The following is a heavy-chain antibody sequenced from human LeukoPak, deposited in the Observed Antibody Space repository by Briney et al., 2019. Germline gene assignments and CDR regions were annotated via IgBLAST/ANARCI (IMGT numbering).Heavy chain of an antibody. Sequence: GGSLRLSCAASGFTFDDYGMSWVRQAPGKGLEWVSGINWNGGSTGYADSVKGRFTISRNNAKNTLYLQMDSLRAEDTALYYGSRGTPDAFDIWGQGTMVTVSS. CDR2: INWNGGST. V-gene: IGHV3-20*04. D-gene: IGHD2-2*01. CDR3: SRGTPDAFDI. CDR1: GFTFDDYG. J-gene: IGHJ3*02.